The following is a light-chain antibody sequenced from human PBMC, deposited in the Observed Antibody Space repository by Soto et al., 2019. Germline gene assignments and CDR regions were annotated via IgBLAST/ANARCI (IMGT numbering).Light chain of an antibody. CDR2: EGS. CDR1: SSDVGSYNL. J-gene: IGLJ1*01. CDR3: CSYAGSSTS. V-gene: IGLV2-23*01. Sequence: HSVLTQPASVSGSPGQSITISCTGTSSDVGSYNLVSWYQQHPGKAPKLMIYEGSKRPSGVSNRFSGSKSGNTASLTISGLQAEDEADYYCCSYAGSSTSFGTGTKVTVL.